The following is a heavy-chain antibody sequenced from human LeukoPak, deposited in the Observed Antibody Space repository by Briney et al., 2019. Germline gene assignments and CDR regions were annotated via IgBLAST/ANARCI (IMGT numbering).Heavy chain of an antibody. Sequence: PSETLSLTCTVSGGSISSYYWSWIRLPPGNGLEWIGYIDYSGSTNYNPSLKSRVTISVDTSKNQFSLKLSSVTAADTAVYYCARAGWGDGDYGHYYYYYMDVWGKGTTVTISS. V-gene: IGHV4-59*01. CDR2: IDYSGST. D-gene: IGHD4-17*01. CDR3: ARAGWGDGDYGHYYYYYMDV. J-gene: IGHJ6*03. CDR1: GGSISSYY.